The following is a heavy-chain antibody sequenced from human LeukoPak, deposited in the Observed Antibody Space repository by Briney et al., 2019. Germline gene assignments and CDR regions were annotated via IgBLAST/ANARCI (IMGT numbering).Heavy chain of an antibody. CDR2: IYPGDSDT. CDR1: GYSFTSYW. V-gene: IGHV5-51*01. Sequence: GESLKISCKGSGYSFTSYWIGWVRQLPGKGLEWMGIIYPGDSDTRYSPSFQGQVTISADKSISTAYLQWSSLKASDTAMYYCARRKTVTHGFFDPWGQGTLVTVSS. J-gene: IGHJ5*02. D-gene: IGHD4-17*01. CDR3: ARRKTVTHGFFDP.